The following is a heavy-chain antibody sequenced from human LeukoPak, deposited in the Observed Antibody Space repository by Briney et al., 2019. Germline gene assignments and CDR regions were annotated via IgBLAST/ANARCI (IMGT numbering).Heavy chain of an antibody. Sequence: GGSLRLSCAASGFTFDDYAMHWVRQAPGKGLEWVSGISWNSGTIGYADSVKGRFTISRDNAKNSLYLQMNSLRAEDTALYYCARGGIAAAFDIWGQGTMVTVSS. CDR3: ARGGIAAAFDI. CDR2: ISWNSGTI. V-gene: IGHV3-9*01. CDR1: GFTFDDYA. J-gene: IGHJ3*02. D-gene: IGHD6-13*01.